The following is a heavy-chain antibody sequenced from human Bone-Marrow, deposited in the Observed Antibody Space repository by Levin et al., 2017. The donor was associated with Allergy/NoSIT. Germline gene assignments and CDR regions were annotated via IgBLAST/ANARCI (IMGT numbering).Heavy chain of an antibody. CDR3: SKVEQLGRDRVPYFDV. CDR1: GFTFKSYG. D-gene: IGHD1-1*01. J-gene: IGHJ4*02. CDR2: ISYNGNTT. V-gene: IGHV3-30*18. Sequence: GGSLRPSCVASGFTFKSYGMHWVRQAPGKGLQWLSVISYNGNTTYYADSVKGRFTISRDNSMDTLYLEMNNLRVEDTAVYYCSKVEQLGRDRVPYFDVWGQGALVTV.